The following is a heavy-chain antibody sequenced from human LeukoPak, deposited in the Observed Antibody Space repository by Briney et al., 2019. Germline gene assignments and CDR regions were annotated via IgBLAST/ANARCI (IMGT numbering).Heavy chain of an antibody. D-gene: IGHD7-27*01. V-gene: IGHV4-4*07. CDR1: GASIQSFF. Sequence: SETLSLTCSVSGASIQSFFWSWIRHSAGKELEWIGRISTAGSTYYNPSFKSRVTMSADSSRSQFSMTLKSVTAADTAVYYCARSPATIGWNWGYYFDYWGQGNLVTVSS. CDR3: ARSPATIGWNWGYYFDY. CDR2: ISTAGST. J-gene: IGHJ4*02.